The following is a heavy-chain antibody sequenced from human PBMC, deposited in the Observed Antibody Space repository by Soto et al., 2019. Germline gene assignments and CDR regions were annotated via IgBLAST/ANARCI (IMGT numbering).Heavy chain of an antibody. J-gene: IGHJ4*02. CDR2: IIPMFGTA. D-gene: IGHD3-22*01. CDR3: ARVGPAHYYDSSGYYSPLDY. Sequence: QVQLVQSGAEVKKPGSSVKVSCKASGDTFSSYAINWVRQAPGQGLEWMGGIIPMFGTANYAQKFKGRVTITEVESTSTVYMELSSLRSEDTAVYYCARVGPAHYYDSSGYYSPLDYWGQGTLVTVSS. V-gene: IGHV1-69*01. CDR1: GDTFSSYA.